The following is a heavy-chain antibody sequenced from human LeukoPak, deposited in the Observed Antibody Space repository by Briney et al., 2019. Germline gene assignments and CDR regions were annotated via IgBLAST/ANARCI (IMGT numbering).Heavy chain of an antibody. V-gene: IGHV4-61*02. D-gene: IGHD4-17*01. J-gene: IGHJ3*02. Sequence: PSQTLSLTCTVSGGSISSGSYYWSWIRQPAGKGLEWIGRIYTSGSTNYNPSLKSRVTISVDTSKNQFSLELSSVTAADTAVYYCARGLVDDYGDYVGAFDIWGQGTMVTVSS. CDR3: ARGLVDDYGDYVGAFDI. CDR2: IYTSGST. CDR1: GGSISSGSYY.